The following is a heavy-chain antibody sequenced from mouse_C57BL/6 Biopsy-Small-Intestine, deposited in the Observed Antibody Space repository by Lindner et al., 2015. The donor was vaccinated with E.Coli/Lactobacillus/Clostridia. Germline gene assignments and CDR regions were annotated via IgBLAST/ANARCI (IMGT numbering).Heavy chain of an antibody. Sequence: EVQLQESGGGLVQPKGSLKLSCAASGFSFNTYAMNWVRQAPGKGLEWVARIRSKSNNYATYYADSVKDRFTISRDDSESMLYLQMNNLKTEDTAMYYCVRRGGYPYYAMDYWGQGTSVTVSS. D-gene: IGHD2-2*01. V-gene: IGHV10-1*01. CDR3: VRRGGYPYYAMDY. CDR2: IRSKSNNYAT. J-gene: IGHJ4*01. CDR1: GFSFNTYA.